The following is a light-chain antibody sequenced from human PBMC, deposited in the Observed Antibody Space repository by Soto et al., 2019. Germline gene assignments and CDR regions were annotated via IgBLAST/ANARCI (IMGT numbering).Light chain of an antibody. CDR3: QVWDSSSDNVV. Sequence: SYELTQPPSVSVAPGKTASITCGGNNIGSKSVHWYQQKPGQAPVVVIYYDSDRPSGIPERFSGSNSGNTATLTISRVEAGDEADYYCQVWDSSSDNVVFGGGTKLTVL. CDR1: NIGSKS. J-gene: IGLJ2*01. CDR2: YDS. V-gene: IGLV3-21*04.